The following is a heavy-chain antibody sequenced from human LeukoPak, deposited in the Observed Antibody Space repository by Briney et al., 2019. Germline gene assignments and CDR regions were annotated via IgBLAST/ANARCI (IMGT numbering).Heavy chain of an antibody. CDR1: GGSISSGGYY. V-gene: IGHV4-31*03. Sequence: SQTLSLTCTVSGGSISSGGYYWSWIRRHPGKGLEWIGYIYYSGSTYYNPSLKSRVTISVDTSKNQFSLKLSSVTAADTAVYYCARDRTISTAEGFDPWGQGTLVTVSS. CDR2: IYYSGST. J-gene: IGHJ5*02. CDR3: ARDRTISTAEGFDP. D-gene: IGHD2-2*01.